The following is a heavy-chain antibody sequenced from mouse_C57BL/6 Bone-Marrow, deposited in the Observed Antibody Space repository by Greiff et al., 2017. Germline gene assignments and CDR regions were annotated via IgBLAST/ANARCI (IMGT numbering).Heavy chain of an antibody. CDR1: GFTFTSYW. CDR3: AIYFDY. CDR2: IDPSDSYT. V-gene: IGHV1-50*01. J-gene: IGHJ2*01. Sequence: QVQLQQPGAEFVKPGASVKLSCKASGFTFTSYWMQWVNQRPGQGLEWIGEIDPSDSYTNYNQKFKGKATLTVDTSSSTAYRHLSSRKSEGASVYDCAIYFDYWGQGTTLTVSS.